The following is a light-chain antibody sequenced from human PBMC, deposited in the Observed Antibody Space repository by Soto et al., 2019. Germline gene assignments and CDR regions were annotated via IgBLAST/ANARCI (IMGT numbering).Light chain of an antibody. CDR2: DAS. V-gene: IGKV1-39*01. Sequence: DIQMTQSPSSLSASVGDRVTITCRASQSISSYLNWYQQKPGKAPKLLIYDASSLQSGVPSRFSGSESGTDFTLYISSLQPEDFATYYCQQSYSTPYTFGQETKLAIK. J-gene: IGKJ2*01. CDR3: QQSYSTPYT. CDR1: QSISSY.